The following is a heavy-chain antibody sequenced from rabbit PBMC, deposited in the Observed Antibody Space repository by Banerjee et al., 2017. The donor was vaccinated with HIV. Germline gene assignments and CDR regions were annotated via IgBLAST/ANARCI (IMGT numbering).Heavy chain of an antibody. CDR2: INTSSGNT. J-gene: IGHJ4*01. D-gene: IGHD6-1*01. Sequence: QEQLEESGGDLVKPEGSLTLTCTASGFSFNNNYVMCWVRQAPGKGLEWIACINTSSGNTVYATWAKGRFTISRTSSTTVTLQMTSLTAADTATYFCARDAGSYAYIDGYFNLWGPGTLVTVS. CDR1: GFSFNNNYV. CDR3: ARDAGSYAYIDGYFNL. V-gene: IGHV1S45*01.